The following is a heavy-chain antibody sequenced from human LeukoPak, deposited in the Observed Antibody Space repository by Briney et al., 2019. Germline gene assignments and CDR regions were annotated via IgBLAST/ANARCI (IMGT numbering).Heavy chain of an antibody. CDR1: GGSITNSDYF. CDR3: ARLDASLAHLSGSFPDY. Sequence: SETLSLTCTVSGGSITNSDYFWGWIRQPPGKGLEWMGNVDYSGRPLRNPSLMGRVTINADRSRNQFSLNLSSVSDADTAVYFCARLDASLAHLSGSFPDYWGQGALVTVSS. J-gene: IGHJ4*02. V-gene: IGHV4-39*01. D-gene: IGHD3-10*01. CDR2: VDYSGRP.